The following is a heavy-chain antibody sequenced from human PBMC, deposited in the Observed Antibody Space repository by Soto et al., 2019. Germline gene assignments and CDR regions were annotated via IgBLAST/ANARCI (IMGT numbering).Heavy chain of an antibody. CDR3: ARDTYYDFWSGYYRDYYHYGMDV. V-gene: IGHV1-69*13. D-gene: IGHD3-3*01. J-gene: IGHJ6*02. CDR2: IIPIFGTA. CDR1: GGTFSSYA. Sequence: SVKVSCKASGGTFSSYAISWVRQAPGQGLEWMGGIIPIFGTANYAQKFQGRVTITADESTSTAYMELSSLRSEDTAVYYCARDTYYDFWSGYYRDYYHYGMDVWGQGTTVTVSS.